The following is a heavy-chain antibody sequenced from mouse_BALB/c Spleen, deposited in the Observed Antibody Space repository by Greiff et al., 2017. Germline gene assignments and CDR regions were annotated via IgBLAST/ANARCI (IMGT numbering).Heavy chain of an antibody. CDR1: GFTFSSYG. Sequence: EVQLVESGGGLVKPGGSLKLSCAASGFTFSSYGMSWVRQTPDKRLEWVATISSGGSYTYYPDSVKGRFTISRDNAKNTLYLQMSSLKSEDTAMYYCARQDGYAGGYFDDWGQGTTLTVSS. CDR2: ISSGGSYT. CDR3: ARQDGYAGGYFDD. J-gene: IGHJ2*01. D-gene: IGHD2-2*01. V-gene: IGHV5-6*01.